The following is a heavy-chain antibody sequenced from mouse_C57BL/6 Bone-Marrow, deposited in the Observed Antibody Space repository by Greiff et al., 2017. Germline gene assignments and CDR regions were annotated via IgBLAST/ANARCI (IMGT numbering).Heavy chain of an antibody. J-gene: IGHJ2*01. CDR2: LHPSDSDT. CDR3: AIRLTGLYFDY. D-gene: IGHD4-1*01. CDR1: GYTFTSYW. V-gene: IGHV1-74*01. Sequence: QVQLQQPGAELVKPGASVKVSCKASGYTFTSYWMPWVKQRPGQGLEWIGRLHPSDSDTNYKQKFKGKATLTVDKSSSTAYMQLSSLTSEDSAVYYCAIRLTGLYFDYWGQGTTLTVS.